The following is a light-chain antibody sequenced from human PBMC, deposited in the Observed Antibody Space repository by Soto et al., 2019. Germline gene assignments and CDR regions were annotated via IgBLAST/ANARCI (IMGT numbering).Light chain of an antibody. J-gene: IGKJ1*01. CDR2: AAS. Sequence: DIQMTQSPVSLSASVGDRVTITCRASETISTFLNWYQQKPGKAPKVLIFAASSLQSGVPSRFSGSGSGTDFALTISGLQPEDLATYYCQQSYNIPPTFGQGTKVDIK. V-gene: IGKV1-39*01. CDR3: QQSYNIPPT. CDR1: ETISTF.